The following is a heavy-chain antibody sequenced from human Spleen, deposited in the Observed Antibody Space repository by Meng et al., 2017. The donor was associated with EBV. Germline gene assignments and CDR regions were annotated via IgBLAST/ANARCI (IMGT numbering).Heavy chain of an antibody. J-gene: IGHJ6*02. CDR2: LIPIFAPA. CDR1: GGTFSSYP. V-gene: IGHV1-69*01. D-gene: IGHD3-9*01. CDR3: ATPYNILTGDFTKINLASAMDV. Sequence: QVHLVQSGAEVKRPGSSVKVSCKASGGTFSSYPINWVRQAPGQGLEWMGGLIPIFAPANYAQKFQGRVTITADESTTTAYMELSSLRSEDTAVYYCATPYNILTGDFTKINLASAMDVWGQGTTVTVSS.